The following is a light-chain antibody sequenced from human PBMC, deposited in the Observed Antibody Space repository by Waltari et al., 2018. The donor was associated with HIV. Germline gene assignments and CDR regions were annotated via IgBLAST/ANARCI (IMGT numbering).Light chain of an antibody. CDR2: YKSDSDK. J-gene: IGLJ3*02. Sequence: QAVLTQPSSLSASPGASASLTCTLRSGINVGTYRIYWYQQKPGSPPQYLLRYKSDSDKQQGSGGPSRFSGSKDSSANAGILPLSGPQSEGWAYYYCMIWHSSAWVFGGGTKLTVL. V-gene: IGLV5-45*02. CDR1: SGINVGTYR. CDR3: MIWHSSAWV.